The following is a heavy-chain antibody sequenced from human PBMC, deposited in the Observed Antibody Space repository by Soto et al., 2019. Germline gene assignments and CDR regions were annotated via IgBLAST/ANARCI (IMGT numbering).Heavy chain of an antibody. D-gene: IGHD3-22*01. Sequence: GEALKISCTGSGYSFAGYWITWVRQKPRKGLDWMGRIDPSDSQTYYSPSFRGHVTISVTKSITTVFLQWSSLRASDTAMYYCARQIYDSDTGPNFQYYFDSWGQGTPVTVSS. CDR1: GYSFAGYW. CDR2: IDPSDSQT. CDR3: ARQIYDSDTGPNFQYYFDS. V-gene: IGHV5-10-1*01. J-gene: IGHJ4*02.